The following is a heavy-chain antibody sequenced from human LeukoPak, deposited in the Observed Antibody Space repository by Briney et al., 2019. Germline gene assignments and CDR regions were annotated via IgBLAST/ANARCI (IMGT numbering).Heavy chain of an antibody. CDR2: IYYSGTT. Sequence: SETLSLTCTVSGGSISNSNYYWGWSRQPPGKGLEGIGYIYYSGTTNYNPSLKSRVTISVDTSKNQFSLKLRSATAADTAVYYCARDLSSAYWYFEYWGQGTLVTVSS. D-gene: IGHD3-22*01. CDR3: ARDLSSAYWYFEY. CDR1: GGSISNSNYY. J-gene: IGHJ4*02. V-gene: IGHV4-61*01.